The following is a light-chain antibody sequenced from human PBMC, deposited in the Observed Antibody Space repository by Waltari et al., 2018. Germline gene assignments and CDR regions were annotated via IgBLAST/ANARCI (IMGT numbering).Light chain of an antibody. Sequence: DIVMTQTPLSSPVTLGQAASISCRSSHSLVHSDGNTYFNWLQQRPGQPTRLRIYKISKRVSGVPDRFSGSGAGTDFTLKISRVEAEDVGIYYCMQATQFPRTFGQGTKVEIK. CDR1: HSLVHSDGNTY. V-gene: IGKV2-24*01. J-gene: IGKJ1*01. CDR2: KIS. CDR3: MQATQFPRT.